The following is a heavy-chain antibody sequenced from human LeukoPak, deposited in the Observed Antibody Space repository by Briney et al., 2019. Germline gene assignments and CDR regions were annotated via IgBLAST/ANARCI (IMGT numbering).Heavy chain of an antibody. Sequence: PSETLSLTCTVSGGSFSSSSYYWGWLRQPPGKGLEWIGSIYYSGSTYYNPSLKSRVTISVYTSKNPFYLKLSSVTAAATAVYYCPRQAPTSSSWYVAAQRGRYYFDYWGQGTLVTVSS. D-gene: IGHD6-13*01. CDR2: IYYSGST. CDR1: GGSFSSSSYY. J-gene: IGHJ4*02. CDR3: PRQAPTSSSWYVAAQRGRYYFDY. V-gene: IGHV4-39*01.